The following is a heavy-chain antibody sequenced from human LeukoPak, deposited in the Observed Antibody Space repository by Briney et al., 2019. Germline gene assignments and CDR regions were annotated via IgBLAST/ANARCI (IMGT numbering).Heavy chain of an antibody. CDR1: GGSISSYY. V-gene: IGHV4-4*07. CDR3: ASSHGSGSYYTLAFDY. J-gene: IGHJ4*02. Sequence: SETLSLTCTVSGGSISSYYWSWIRQPAGKGLEWIGRIYTSGSTNYSPSLKSRVTMSVDTSKNQFSLKLSSVTAADTAVYYCASSHGSGSYYTLAFDYWGQGTLVTVSS. CDR2: IYTSGST. D-gene: IGHD3-10*01.